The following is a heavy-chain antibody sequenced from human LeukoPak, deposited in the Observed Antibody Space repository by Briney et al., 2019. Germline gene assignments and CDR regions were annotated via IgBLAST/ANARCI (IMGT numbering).Heavy chain of an antibody. CDR3: ARNSNGMSN. J-gene: IGHJ4*02. V-gene: IGHV3-74*01. D-gene: IGHD2-8*01. CDR2: INSDGRST. CDR1: GFTFTNYG. Sequence: GGSLRLSCVASGFTFTNYGMMWVRQAPGKGLVWVSYINSDGRSTTYADSVKGRFTISRDNAKNTLYLEMSCLRAEDTAVYYCARNSNGMSNWGQGTLVIVSS.